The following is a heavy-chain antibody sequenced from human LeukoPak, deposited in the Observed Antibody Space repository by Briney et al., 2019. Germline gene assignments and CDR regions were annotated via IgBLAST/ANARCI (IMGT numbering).Heavy chain of an antibody. CDR3: ARSGGRWLQYLY. CDR1: GFTFSSYW. CDR2: INSDGSST. Sequence: GGSLRLSCAASGFTFSSYWMHWVRQAPGKGLVWVSCINSDGSSTNYADSVKGRFTISRDNAKNTLYLQMNSLRAEDTAVYYCARSGGRWLQYLYWGQGTLVTVSS. D-gene: IGHD5-24*01. V-gene: IGHV3-74*01. J-gene: IGHJ4*02.